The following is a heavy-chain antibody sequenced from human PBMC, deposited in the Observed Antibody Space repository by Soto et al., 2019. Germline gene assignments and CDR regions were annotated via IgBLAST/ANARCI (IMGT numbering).Heavy chain of an antibody. CDR1: GGSISSYF. D-gene: IGHD3-10*01. CDR2: MYYSGST. CDR3: AGGMWGGARSCCLSAYCYWYYYRDA. Sequence: QVQLQESGPGLVKPSETLSLTCTVSGGSISSYFCYWIRQPPGEGLEWIAYMYYSGSTSYNPSLNSRVPKSVETSKNDLSMRLSALTLADAAVYYCAGGMWGGARSCCLSAYCYWYYYRDAWGEGTTVTVSS. V-gene: IGHV4-59*01. J-gene: IGHJ6*03.